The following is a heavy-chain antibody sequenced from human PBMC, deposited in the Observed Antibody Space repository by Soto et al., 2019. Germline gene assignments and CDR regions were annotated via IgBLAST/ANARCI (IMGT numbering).Heavy chain of an antibody. V-gene: IGHV4-61*01. D-gene: IGHD3-3*01. Sequence: SETLSLTCTVSGGSVSSGSYYWSWIRQPPGKGLEYIGYLYYSGSTNYNPSLKSRVTISVDTPKNQFSLELTSVTAAGTAIYYCARGQAFWTGYYRMPYYFDYWGQGTLVTVSS. J-gene: IGHJ4*02. CDR2: LYYSGST. CDR3: ARGQAFWTGYYRMPYYFDY. CDR1: GGSVSSGSYY.